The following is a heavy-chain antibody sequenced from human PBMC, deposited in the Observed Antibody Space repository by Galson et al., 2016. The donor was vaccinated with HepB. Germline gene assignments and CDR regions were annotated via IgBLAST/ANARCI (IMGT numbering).Heavy chain of an antibody. Sequence: SLRLSCAASAFTFSDFNINWVRQAPGKGLEWVSSISPVSSFIYYADSVKGRFTISRDNAKNSLYLQMNSLRAEDTAVYYCARDGCSGGSCYSEDVDYWGQGTLVTVSS. CDR2: ISPVSSFI. CDR3: ARDGCSGGSCYSEDVDY. J-gene: IGHJ4*02. D-gene: IGHD2-15*01. CDR1: AFTFSDFN. V-gene: IGHV3-21*01.